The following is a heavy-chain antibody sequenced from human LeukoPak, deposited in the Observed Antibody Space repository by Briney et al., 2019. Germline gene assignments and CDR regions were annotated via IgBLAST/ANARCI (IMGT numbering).Heavy chain of an antibody. CDR3: ARNFERGNRNYPNDAFDI. D-gene: IGHD1-7*01. CDR1: GGSISSSSYY. Sequence: PSETLSLTCTVSGGSISSSSYYWGWIRQPPGKGLEWIGSIYYSGSTYYNPSLKSRVSISVDTSKNQFSLKLSSVTAADTAVYYCARNFERGNRNYPNDAFDIWGQGTMVTVSS. J-gene: IGHJ3*02. V-gene: IGHV4-39*07. CDR2: IYYSGST.